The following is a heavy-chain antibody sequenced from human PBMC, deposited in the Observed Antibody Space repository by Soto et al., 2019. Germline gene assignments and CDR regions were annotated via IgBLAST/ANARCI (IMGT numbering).Heavy chain of an antibody. V-gene: IGHV5-51*07. Sequence: AAQQSSGERPVDKVSKYWSAPRQQITRKGLEWMGTIYPGDSDNRYSPSFQGQVPSSADKSINTAYLQWSSLKASDTAMYYCASEYCRGTTSFDLDYWGEGPQVNGS. D-gene: IGHD2-15*01. CDR3: ASEYCRGTTSFDLDY. CDR1: VDKVSKYW. J-gene: IGHJ4*02. CDR2: IYPGDSDN.